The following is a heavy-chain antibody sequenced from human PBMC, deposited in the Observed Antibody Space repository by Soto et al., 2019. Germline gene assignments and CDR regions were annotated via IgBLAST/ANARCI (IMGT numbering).Heavy chain of an antibody. J-gene: IGHJ6*02. CDR2: LSGGGSST. Sequence: PGGSLRLSCAASGFTFSSYAMTWVRQAPGKGLEYVSTLSGGGSSTNYADSVKGRFTISRDNAKNTLYLQMNSLRAEDTAVYYCARDRKKFGGYSGYDYSPYYYYGMDVWGQGTTVTVSS. V-gene: IGHV3-23*01. CDR1: GFTFSSYA. CDR3: ARDRKKFGGYSGYDYSPYYYYGMDV. D-gene: IGHD5-12*01.